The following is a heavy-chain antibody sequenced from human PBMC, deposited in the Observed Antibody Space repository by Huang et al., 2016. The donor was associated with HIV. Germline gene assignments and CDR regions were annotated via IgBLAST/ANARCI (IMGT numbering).Heavy chain of an antibody. CDR1: GGSFSGPN. D-gene: IGHD3-16*01. V-gene: IGHV4-34*01. CDR3: ARGRGDARGFLGLDF. J-gene: IGHJ4*02. Sequence: QVQLHQWGAGLLKPSETLSLTCAVYGGSFSGPNWTWIRQTPGKGLEWMGEINHRGRTKYSPSLKRRVTISLDTSKNLFSLRLRSVTAADTAVYYCARGRGDARGFLGLDFWGQGTLVTVSS. CDR2: INHRGRT.